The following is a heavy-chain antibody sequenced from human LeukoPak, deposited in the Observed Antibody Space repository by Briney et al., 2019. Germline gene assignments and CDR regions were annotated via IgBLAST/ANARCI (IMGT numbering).Heavy chain of an antibody. D-gene: IGHD3-10*01. V-gene: IGHV1-2*02. J-gene: IGHJ5*02. CDR1: GYTFTGYY. CDR2: INPNSGGT. CDR3: ARDHYGSGSWPLTAFDP. Sequence: ASVKVSCKASGYTFTGYYMHWVRQAPGQGLERMGWINPNSGGTNYAQKFQGRVTMTRDTSISTAYMELSRLRSDDTAVYYCARDHYGSGSWPLTAFDPWGQGTLVTVSS.